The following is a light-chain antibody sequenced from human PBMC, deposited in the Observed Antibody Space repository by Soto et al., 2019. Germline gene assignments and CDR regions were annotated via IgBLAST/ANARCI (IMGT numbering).Light chain of an antibody. CDR1: QSLLHSNGYNY. J-gene: IGKJ1*01. CDR3: MQALQTPGE. V-gene: IGKV2-28*01. Sequence: DIVMTQSPLSLPVTPGEPASISCRSSQSLLHSNGYNYLDWYLQKPGQSPQLLIYLGSNRASGVPDRFSGSGSGTDFTLKISRVEAEDVGVYYCMQALQTPGEFGQGTKVDIK. CDR2: LGS.